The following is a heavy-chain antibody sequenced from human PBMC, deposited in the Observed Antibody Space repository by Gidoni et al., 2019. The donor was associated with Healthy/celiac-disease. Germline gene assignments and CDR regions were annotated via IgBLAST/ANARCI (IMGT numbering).Heavy chain of an antibody. J-gene: IGHJ3*02. CDR3: ARDLGVPGAFDI. D-gene: IGHD3-10*01. Sequence: QVQLVESGGGVVQPGRSLRPSCAASGFTFSSYGMHWVRQAPGKGLEWVAVIWYDGSNKYYADSVKGRFTISRDNSKNTLYLQMNSLRAEDTAVYYCARDLGVPGAFDIWGQGTMVTVSS. CDR2: IWYDGSNK. V-gene: IGHV3-33*01. CDR1: GFTFSSYG.